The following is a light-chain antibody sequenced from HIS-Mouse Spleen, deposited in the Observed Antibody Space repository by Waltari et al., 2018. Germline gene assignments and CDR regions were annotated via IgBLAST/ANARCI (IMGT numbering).Light chain of an antibody. V-gene: IGLV3-1*01. Sequence: SYELTQPPSVSVSPGQPASITCPGDKLGDKYSCWYHQKPGQSPVLGIYQDSKRPSGIPERFSGSNSGNTATLTISGTQAMDEADYYCQAWDSSTVVFGGGTKLTVL. CDR1: KLGDKY. CDR3: QAWDSSTVV. J-gene: IGLJ2*01. CDR2: QDS.